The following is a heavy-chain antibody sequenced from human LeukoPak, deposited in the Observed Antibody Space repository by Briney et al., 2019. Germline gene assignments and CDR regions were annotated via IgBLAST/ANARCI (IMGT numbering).Heavy chain of an antibody. CDR1: GGSISIISSSTSS. V-gene: IGHV4-39*01. Sequence: PSETLSLTCTVSGGSISIISSSTSSWGWIRKAPGKGLEWIGRVYYDYNSTYKRSLKTRATLSVDTSNNQFSLKLTSVTAADAAVYFCARQLPTAAADTRGYFDYWGQGTVVTVSS. CDR2: VYYDYNS. CDR3: ARQLPTAAADTRGYFDY. J-gene: IGHJ4*02. D-gene: IGHD6-25*01.